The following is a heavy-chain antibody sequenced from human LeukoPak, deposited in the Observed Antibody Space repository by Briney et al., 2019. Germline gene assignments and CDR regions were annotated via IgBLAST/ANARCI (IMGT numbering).Heavy chain of an antibody. CDR2: IDYSGST. CDR1: GGSISTYY. Sequence: SETLSLTCTVSGGSISTYYWSWIRQPPGKGLEWLGYIDYSGSTNYNPSLKSRVTISVDTSKNQFSLRLSSVTAADTATYYCARVGQGCFDLWGQGTMVTVSS. D-gene: IGHD3-16*01. CDR3: ARVGQGCFDL. J-gene: IGHJ3*01. V-gene: IGHV4-59*01.